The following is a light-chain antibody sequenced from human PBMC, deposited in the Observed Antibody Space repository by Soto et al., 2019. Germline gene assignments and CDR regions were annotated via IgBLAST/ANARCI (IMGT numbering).Light chain of an antibody. J-gene: IGLJ2*01. CDR3: SSYAGSNNLV. V-gene: IGLV2-8*01. CDR2: EVS. Sequence: QSALTQPPSASGSPGQPVTISCTGTSSDVGGYNYVSWYQQHPGKAPKLMIYEVSNRPSGVPDRFSGSKSGNTASLTVSGLQAEDEADYYCSSYAGSNNLVFGGGTKLTVL. CDR1: SSDVGGYNY.